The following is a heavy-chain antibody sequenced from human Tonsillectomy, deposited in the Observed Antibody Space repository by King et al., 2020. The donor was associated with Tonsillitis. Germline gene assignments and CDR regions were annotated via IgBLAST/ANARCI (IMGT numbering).Heavy chain of an antibody. Sequence: QLVQSGAEVKKPGESLKISCKGSGYSFTNYWIGWVRQMPGKGLEWMGIIYPGDSNTRYSPSFQGQVNISADKSISTAYLQWSSLKASDTAMYYCARLGNGGYPEHDAFDIWGQGTMVTVSS. CDR2: IYPGDSNT. CDR3: ARLGNGGYPEHDAFDI. J-gene: IGHJ3*02. V-gene: IGHV5-51*01. CDR1: GYSFTNYW. D-gene: IGHD4-23*01.